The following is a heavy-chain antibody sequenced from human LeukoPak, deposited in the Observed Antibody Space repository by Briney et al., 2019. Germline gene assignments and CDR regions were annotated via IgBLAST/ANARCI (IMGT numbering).Heavy chain of an antibody. Sequence: GGSLRLSRAASGFTFSDYWMTWVRQAPGKGLEWVANIRHDGNEKHYGDSVKGRFTIYRDNAKNSVYLEMNSLRAEDTAVYYCAKVQNYYDSSGYPIDSFDIWGQGTMVTVSS. D-gene: IGHD3-22*01. CDR1: GFTFSDYW. CDR2: IRHDGNEK. V-gene: IGHV3-7*01. J-gene: IGHJ3*02. CDR3: AKVQNYYDSSGYPIDSFDI.